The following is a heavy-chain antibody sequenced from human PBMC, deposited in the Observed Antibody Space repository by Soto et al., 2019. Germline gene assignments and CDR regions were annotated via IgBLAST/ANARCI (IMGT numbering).Heavy chain of an antibody. Sequence: QVQLVQSGAEVKRPGSSVKVSCKASGGTFSSSAFNWVRQAPGHGLEWMGAITPIFATANYAQRFQGRLTISADASTTTVYMDLGSLTFDDTALYYCASPSASGLFRGQGSLVTVSS. CDR2: ITPIFATA. J-gene: IGHJ4*02. V-gene: IGHV1-69*01. CDR1: GGTFSSSA. CDR3: ASPSASGLF.